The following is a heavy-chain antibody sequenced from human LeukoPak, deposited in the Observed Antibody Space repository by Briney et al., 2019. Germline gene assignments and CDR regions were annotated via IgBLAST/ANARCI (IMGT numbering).Heavy chain of an antibody. V-gene: IGHV3-64*01. CDR2: ISYNGSQT. Sequence: QAGGSLRLSCAASGFTFSIYAMHWVRQAPGKGLEHVSGISYNGSQTYYGNSVKDRFTISRDNAKNTVYLQMASLRVDDMAVYYCVRDRGGSGWYYFDYWGQGTLVTVSS. CDR1: GFTFSIYA. J-gene: IGHJ4*02. D-gene: IGHD6-19*01. CDR3: VRDRGGSGWYYFDY.